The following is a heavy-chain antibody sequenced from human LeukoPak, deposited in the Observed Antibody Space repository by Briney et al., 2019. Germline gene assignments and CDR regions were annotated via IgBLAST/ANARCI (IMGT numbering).Heavy chain of an antibody. CDR1: GYSFTNHD. D-gene: IGHD2-2*02. CDR3: TLYNY. CDR2: INPDNSNT. Sequence: GASVKVSCKASGYSFTNHDMHWVRQAPGQRLEWMGYINPDNSNTKYSQEFQGRVAITRDTSASTVYMELYSLTSEDMAVYYCTLYNYWGQGTLVTVSS. J-gene: IGHJ4*02. V-gene: IGHV1-3*03.